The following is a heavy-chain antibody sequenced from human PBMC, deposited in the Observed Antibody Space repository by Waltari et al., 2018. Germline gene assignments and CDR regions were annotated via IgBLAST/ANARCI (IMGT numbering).Heavy chain of an antibody. CDR1: GGSSSSSSYY. Sequence: QLQLQESGPGLVKPSETLSLTCTVSGGSSSSSSYYWGWFRQPPGKGLELIGSIYYSGGTYYNPSLKIRVTISVDTSKNQFSLKLSSVTAADTAVYYCARPPTMDYWGQGTLVTVSS. CDR2: IYYSGGT. CDR3: ARPPTMDY. V-gene: IGHV4-39*01. D-gene: IGHD3-10*01. J-gene: IGHJ4*02.